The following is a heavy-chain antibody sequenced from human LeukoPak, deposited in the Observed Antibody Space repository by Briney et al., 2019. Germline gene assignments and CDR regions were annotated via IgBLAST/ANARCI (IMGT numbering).Heavy chain of an antibody. CDR1: GFTFSSYS. D-gene: IGHD6-13*01. CDR2: ISSSSSYI. CDR3: ARDPWGAAAASGY. J-gene: IGHJ4*02. V-gene: IGHV3-21*01. Sequence: GGSLRLSCAASGFTFSSYSMNWVRQVPGKGLEWVSSISSSSSYIYYADSVKGRFTISRDNAKNSLYLQMNSLRAEDTAVYYCARDPWGAAAASGYWGQGTLVTVSS.